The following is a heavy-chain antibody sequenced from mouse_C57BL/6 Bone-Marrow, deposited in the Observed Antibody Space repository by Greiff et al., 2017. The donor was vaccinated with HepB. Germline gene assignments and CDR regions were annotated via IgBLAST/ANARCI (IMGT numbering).Heavy chain of an antibody. V-gene: IGHV5-9*01. CDR2: ISGGGGNT. D-gene: IGHD1-1*01. CDR3: ARHPYYGSSPSFAY. CDR1: GFTFSSYT. J-gene: IGHJ3*01. Sequence: EVQGVESGGGLVKPGGSLKLSCAASGFTFSSYTMSWVRQTPEKRLEWVATISGGGGNTYYPDSVKGRFTISRDNAKNTLYLQMSSLRSEDTALYYCARHPYYGSSPSFAYWGQGTLVTVSA.